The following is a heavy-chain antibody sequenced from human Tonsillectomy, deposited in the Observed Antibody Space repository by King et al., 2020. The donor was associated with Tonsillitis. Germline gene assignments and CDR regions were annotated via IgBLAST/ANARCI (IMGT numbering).Heavy chain of an antibody. V-gene: IGHV3-30*18. CDR2: ISYDGSNK. J-gene: IGHJ4*02. CDR1: GFTFSSYG. CDR3: AKEATEWDTGMVIDY. Sequence: VQLVESGGGVVQPGRSLRLSCAASGFTFSSYGMHWVRQAPGKGLEWVADISYDGSNKYYADSVKGRFTISRDNSKNTLYLQMNSLRAEDTAVYYCAKEATEWDTGMVIDYWGQGTLVTVSS. D-gene: IGHD5-18*01.